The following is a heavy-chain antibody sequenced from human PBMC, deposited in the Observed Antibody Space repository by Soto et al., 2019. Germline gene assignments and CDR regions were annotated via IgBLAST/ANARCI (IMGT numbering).Heavy chain of an antibody. V-gene: IGHV5-10-1*01. Sequence: ESXKISCQCSGYGLTSYWISWVRQMPGKGLEWMGRIDPSDSYTNYSPSFQGHVTISADKSISTAYLQWSSLKASDTAMYYCARHSYDILTGYKPAAFDIWGQGTMVTVSS. J-gene: IGHJ3*02. CDR2: IDPSDSYT. D-gene: IGHD3-9*01. CDR1: GYGLTSYW. CDR3: ARHSYDILTGYKPAAFDI.